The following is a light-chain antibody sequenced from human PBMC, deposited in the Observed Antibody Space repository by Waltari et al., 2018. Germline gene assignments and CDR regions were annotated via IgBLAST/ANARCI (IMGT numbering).Light chain of an antibody. Sequence: QSALTQPASVSGSPGQSIPISCTGASADLASYNLVAWYQHHPAKAPKLLIYEAVKRPSGVSNRFSGTKSGTTASLLSSGLQADDEADYYCCSYTGSSTSYGCGSGTKVTVL. V-gene: IGLV2-23*01. J-gene: IGLJ1*01. CDR3: CSYTGSSTSYG. CDR2: EAV. CDR1: SADLASYNL.